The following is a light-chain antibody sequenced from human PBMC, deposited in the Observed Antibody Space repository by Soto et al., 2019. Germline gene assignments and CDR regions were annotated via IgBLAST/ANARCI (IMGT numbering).Light chain of an antibody. CDR3: QQYSSSTT. Sequence: EIVMTQSPATLSVSPGERATLSCRASQSVSSDLAWYQQKPGQAPRLLIYGASTRATGIPARFSGSGSGTEFTLTISSLQSEDFASYYCQQYSSSTTFGQGTKVEIK. J-gene: IGKJ1*01. CDR2: GAS. V-gene: IGKV3-15*01. CDR1: QSVSSD.